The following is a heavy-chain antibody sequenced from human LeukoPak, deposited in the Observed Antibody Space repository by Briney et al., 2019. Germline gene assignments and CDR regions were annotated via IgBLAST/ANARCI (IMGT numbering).Heavy chain of an antibody. V-gene: IGHV1-18*01. CDR1: GYTFTSYG. CDR2: ISAYNGNT. CDR3: STLGATTAD. J-gene: IGHJ4*02. Sequence: GASVKVSCKASGYTFTSYGISWVRQAPGQGLEWMGWISAYNGNTNYAQKFQGRVTITTDESTSTAYMELSSLRSEDTAVYYCSTLGATTADWGQGTLVTVSS. D-gene: IGHD1-26*01.